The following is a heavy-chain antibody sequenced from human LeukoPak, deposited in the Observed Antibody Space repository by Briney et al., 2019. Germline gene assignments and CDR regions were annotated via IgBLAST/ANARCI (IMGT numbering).Heavy chain of an antibody. CDR3: ARRAGSSWNKRVYYYYMDV. Sequence: PSETLSLTCTVSGGSISSYYWSWIRQPPGKGLEWIGYIYYSGSTNYNPSLKGRVTISVDTSKNQFSLKLSSVTAADTAVYYCARRAGSSWNKRVYYYYMDVWGKGTTVTVSS. D-gene: IGHD6-13*01. CDR1: GGSISSYY. J-gene: IGHJ6*03. CDR2: IYYSGST. V-gene: IGHV4-59*08.